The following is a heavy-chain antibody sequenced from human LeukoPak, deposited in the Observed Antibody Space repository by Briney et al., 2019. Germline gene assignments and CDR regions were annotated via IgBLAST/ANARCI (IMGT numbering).Heavy chain of an antibody. V-gene: IGHV4-59*11. CDR3: ARLLDNDVSGDPDTFDV. D-gene: IGHD3-22*01. CDR1: GGSLSGHY. CDR2: VSYTGRT. Sequence: MPSETLSLTCTVSGGSLSGHYWSWIRQPPGKRLEWIGNVSYTGRTKYNPSLQSRVTISIDTSKSQFSLKLTSVTSADTAVYSCARLLDNDVSGDPDTFDVLGQGTTVIVSS. J-gene: IGHJ3*01.